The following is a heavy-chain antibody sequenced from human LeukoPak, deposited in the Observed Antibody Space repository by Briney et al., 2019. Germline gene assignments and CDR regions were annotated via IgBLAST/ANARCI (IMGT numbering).Heavy chain of an antibody. CDR1: GASISSRNYY. Sequence: SETLSLTCTVSGASISSRNYYWAWIRQPPGKGLEWIGSVSSSGSTYYNPSLKSRVTISIDTSRNQFSLSLRSVTAADTVVYYCARVGQLHDAFDIWGQGTMVTVSS. J-gene: IGHJ3*02. CDR3: ARVGQLHDAFDI. V-gene: IGHV4-39*07. CDR2: VSSSGST. D-gene: IGHD3-16*01.